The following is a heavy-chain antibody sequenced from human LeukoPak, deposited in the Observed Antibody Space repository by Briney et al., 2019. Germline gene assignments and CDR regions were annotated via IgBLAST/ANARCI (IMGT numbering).Heavy chain of an antibody. V-gene: IGHV3-23*01. Sequence: GGSLRLSCAASGFTLSSYAMSWVRQAPGEGLEWVSAISGSGATTYFADSVKGRFTISRDNSKDTLYLQMNSLRAGDTAVYYCAKWFYGSRSYYFESWGQGTLVTVSS. J-gene: IGHJ4*02. CDR3: AKWFYGSRSYYFES. D-gene: IGHD3-10*01. CDR1: GFTLSSYA. CDR2: ISGSGATT.